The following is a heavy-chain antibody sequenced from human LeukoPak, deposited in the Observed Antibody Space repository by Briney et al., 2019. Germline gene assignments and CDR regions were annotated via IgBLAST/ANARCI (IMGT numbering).Heavy chain of an antibody. CDR3: ANPTTRLWLWGPFGY. CDR2: ISYDGSNK. Sequence: GGSLRLSCAASGFTFSSYAMHWVRQAPGKGLEWVAVISYDGSNKYYADSVKGRFTISRDNSKNTLYLQMNSLRAEDTAVYYCANPTTRLWLWGPFGYWGQGTLVTVSS. CDR1: GFTFSSYA. D-gene: IGHD5-18*01. J-gene: IGHJ4*02. V-gene: IGHV3-30*01.